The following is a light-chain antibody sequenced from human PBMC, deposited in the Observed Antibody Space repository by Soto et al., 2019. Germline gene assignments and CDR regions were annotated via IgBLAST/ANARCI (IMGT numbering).Light chain of an antibody. J-gene: IGLJ1*01. CDR2: EVS. Sequence: QSALTQPASVSGSPGQSITISCTGTSSDIGGYNYVSWYQQHPGKAPKLMIYEVSNRPSGVSNRFSGSKSGNTASLTISGLQAEDEADYYCSSYTSTTTRVXGTGTKLTVL. V-gene: IGLV2-14*01. CDR1: SSDIGGYNY. CDR3: SSYTSTTTRV.